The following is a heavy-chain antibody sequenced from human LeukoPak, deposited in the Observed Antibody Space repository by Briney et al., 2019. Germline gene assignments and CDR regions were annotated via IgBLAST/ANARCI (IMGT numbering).Heavy chain of an antibody. CDR2: ISADSATT. J-gene: IGHJ5*02. CDR3: APPRKFDP. V-gene: IGHV3-23*01. Sequence: GGSLRLSCAASGFNFGSYSMTWVRQAPGKGLEWVSVISADSATTFYADSVKGRFTISRDNAKNTLYLQMNSLRAEDTAMYSKAPPRKFDPWGQGTLVTVSS. CDR1: GFNFGSYS.